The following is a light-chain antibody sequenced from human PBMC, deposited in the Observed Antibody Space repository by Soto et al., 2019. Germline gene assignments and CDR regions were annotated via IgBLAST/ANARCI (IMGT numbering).Light chain of an antibody. CDR1: RSVSSSY. Sequence: EIGLTQSPGTLSLSPGERATLSCRASRSVSSSYLAWYQQKPGQAPRLLIYRASSRATGIPDRFSGSGSGTDFTLADSRREPEDVAVDYYQPYGSSPFTFGPGTKVDI. CDR2: RAS. V-gene: IGKV3-20*01. CDR3: QPYGSSPFT. J-gene: IGKJ3*01.